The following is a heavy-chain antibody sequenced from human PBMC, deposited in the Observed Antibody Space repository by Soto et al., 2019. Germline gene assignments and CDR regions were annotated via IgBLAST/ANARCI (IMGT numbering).Heavy chain of an antibody. CDR2: ISGGGGST. D-gene: IGHD1-1*01. V-gene: IGHV3-23*01. CDR3: AISPWNPARYFDY. J-gene: IGHJ4*02. CDR1: GFTFSSYA. Sequence: PGGSLRLSCAASGFTFSSYAMSWVRQAPGKGLEWVSDISGGGGSTNYADSVKGRFTISRDNSKNTLYLQMNSLRAEDTAVYYCAISPWNPARYFDYWGQGXLVTVYS.